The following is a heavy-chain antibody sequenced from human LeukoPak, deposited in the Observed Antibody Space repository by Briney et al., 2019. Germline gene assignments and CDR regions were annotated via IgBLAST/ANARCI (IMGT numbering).Heavy chain of an antibody. V-gene: IGHV4-31*03. CDR1: GVSISSGAYY. Sequence: PSGTLSLTCTVSGVSISSGAYYWSWIRQHPGKGLEWIGYIYSSGTTYSTPSLKSRVTMSVDTSKNHFSLNLSSVTAADTAVYYCASFPMDRGACWFDPWGQGTLVTVSS. D-gene: IGHD3-10*01. CDR3: ASFPMDRGACWFDP. CDR2: IYSSGTT. J-gene: IGHJ5*02.